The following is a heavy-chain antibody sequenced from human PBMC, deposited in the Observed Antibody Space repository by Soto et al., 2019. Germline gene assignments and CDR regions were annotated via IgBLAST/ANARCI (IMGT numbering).Heavy chain of an antibody. J-gene: IGHJ6*02. CDR3: ARAVRSSGWIVRYYYYYGMDV. CDR2: ISYDGSNK. D-gene: IGHD6-19*01. Sequence: GGSLRLSCAASGFTFSSYAMHWVRQAPGKGLEWVAVISYDGSNKYYADSVKGRFTISRDNSKNTLYLQMNSLRAEDTAVYYCARAVRSSGWIVRYYYYYGMDVWGQGTTVTVSS. CDR1: GFTFSSYA. V-gene: IGHV3-30-3*01.